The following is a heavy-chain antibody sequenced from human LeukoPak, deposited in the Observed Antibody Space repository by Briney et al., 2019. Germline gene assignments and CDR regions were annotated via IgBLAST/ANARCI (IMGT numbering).Heavy chain of an antibody. D-gene: IGHD3-10*01. CDR1: GYTFTGYY. J-gene: IGHJ3*02. CDR2: INPNSGVT. V-gene: IGHV1-2*02. Sequence: GASVRVSSKASGYTFTGYYMHWVRHAPGQGLEWMAWINPNSGVTNYAQMFQGRVILTRDTSISTAYMELSRLRSDDTAVYYCARGPQYYYGFMSPKLTLSQDAFDIWGQGTMVTVSS. CDR3: ARGPQYYYGFMSPKLTLSQDAFDI.